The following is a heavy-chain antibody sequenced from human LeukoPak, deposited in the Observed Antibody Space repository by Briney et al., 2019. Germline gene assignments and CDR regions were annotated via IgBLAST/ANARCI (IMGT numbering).Heavy chain of an antibody. D-gene: IGHD1-26*01. V-gene: IGHV3-15*01. CDR1: GFTFSDAW. Sequence: PGGSLRLSCAASGFTFSDAWMNWVRLAPGKGLEWVGRIRSRNRGETVDYAAPVKGRFTISRDDSKTTVYLQMNSLKTEDTAIYYCTTDGSTTLSNTFDYWGQGTLVTVSS. J-gene: IGHJ4*02. CDR3: TTDGSTTLSNTFDY. CDR2: IRSRNRGETV.